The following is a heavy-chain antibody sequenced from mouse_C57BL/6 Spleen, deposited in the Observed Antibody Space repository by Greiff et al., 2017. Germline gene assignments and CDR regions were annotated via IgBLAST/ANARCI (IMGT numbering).Heavy chain of an antibody. CDR3: TRDRSIYYDYDYAMDY. V-gene: IGHV5-9-1*02. CDR1: GFTFSSYA. D-gene: IGHD2-4*01. CDR2: ISSGGDYI. J-gene: IGHJ4*01. Sequence: EVKLVESGEGLVKPGGSLKLSCAASGFTFSSYAMSWVRQTPEKRLEWVAYISSGGDYISYADTVKGRFTISRDNARNTLYLQMSSLKSEDTAMYYCTRDRSIYYDYDYAMDYWGQGTSVTVSS.